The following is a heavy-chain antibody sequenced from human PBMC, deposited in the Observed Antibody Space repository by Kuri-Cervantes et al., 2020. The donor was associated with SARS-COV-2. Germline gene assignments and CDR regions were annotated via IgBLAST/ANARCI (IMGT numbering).Heavy chain of an antibody. CDR1: GFTFSSYA. J-gene: IGHJ5*02. CDR2: ISSSSSTI. D-gene: IGHD2-2*02. V-gene: IGHV3-48*01. Sequence: GGSLRLSCAASGFTFSSYAMHWVRQAPGKGLEWVSYISSSSSTIYYADSVKGRFTISRDNAKNSLYLQMNSLRAEDTAVYYCARNGYCSSTSCYNDGGFDPWGQGTLVTVSS. CDR3: ARNGYCSSTSCYNDGGFDP.